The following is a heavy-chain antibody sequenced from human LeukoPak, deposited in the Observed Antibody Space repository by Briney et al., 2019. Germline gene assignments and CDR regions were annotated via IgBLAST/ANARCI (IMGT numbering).Heavy chain of an antibody. J-gene: IGHJ4*02. D-gene: IGHD4-23*01. CDR3: ARRRTYDYGGKPNPNDY. CDR2: ISSDSNII. Sequence: PGGSLRLSCAASGFAFSSSSMNWVRQAPGKGLEWISYISSDSNIIYYADSVKGRFTISRDNAKNSLYLQMNSLRAEDTAVYYCARRRTYDYGGKPNPNDYWGQGTLVTVSS. CDR1: GFAFSSSS. V-gene: IGHV3-21*05.